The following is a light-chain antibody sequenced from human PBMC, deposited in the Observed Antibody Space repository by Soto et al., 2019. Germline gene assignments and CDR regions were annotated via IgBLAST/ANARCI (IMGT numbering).Light chain of an antibody. Sequence: DIQMTQSPSSLSASVGDRVTITCRASQGIYNYLAWYQQKPGKAPKLLLYAASTLEAGVPSRFSGSGSGTDFTLTISSLQPEDVATYYCHKYNSALLTFGQGTLLEIK. CDR1: QGIYNY. CDR2: AAS. J-gene: IGKJ5*01. CDR3: HKYNSALLT. V-gene: IGKV1-27*01.